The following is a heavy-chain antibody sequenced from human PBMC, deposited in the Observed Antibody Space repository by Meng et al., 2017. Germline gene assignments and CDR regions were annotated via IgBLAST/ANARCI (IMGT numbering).Heavy chain of an antibody. CDR1: GFTFSDYY. V-gene: IGHV3-11*01. J-gene: IGHJ4*02. Sequence: GELGDSGGGFVKPGGSLRLSCAASGFTFSDYYMRWIRQAPGKGLEWVSYISSSGSTIYYADSVKGRFTISRANAKNSLYLQMNSLRAEDTAVYYCARDLGIPPDYFDYWGQGTLVTVSS. CDR3: ARDLGIPPDYFDY. CDR2: ISSSGSTI. D-gene: IGHD2-21*01.